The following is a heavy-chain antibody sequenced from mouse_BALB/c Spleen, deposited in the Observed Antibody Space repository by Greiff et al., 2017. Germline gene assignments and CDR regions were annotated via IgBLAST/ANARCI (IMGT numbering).Heavy chain of an antibody. J-gene: IGHJ2*01. CDR1: GFAFSSYD. V-gene: IGHV5-12-1*01. Sequence: DVMLVESGGGLVKPGGSLKLSCAASGFAFSSYDMSWVRQTPEKRLEWVAYISSGGGSTYYPDTVKGRFTISRDNAKNTLYLQMSSLKSEDTAMYYCARNEDFDYWGQGTTLTVSS. CDR2: ISSGGGST. CDR3: ARNEDFDY.